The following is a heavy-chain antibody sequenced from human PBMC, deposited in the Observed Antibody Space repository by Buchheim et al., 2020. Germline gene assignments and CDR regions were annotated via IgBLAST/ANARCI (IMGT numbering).Heavy chain of an antibody. Sequence: EVQLVESGGGLVQPGGSLRLSCAASGFTFSSYWMSWVRQAPGKGLEWVANIKQDGSEKYYVDSVKGRFTISRDNAKNSLYLQMNSLRAEDTAVYYCARTPRDSYDFWSGRPRYFDYWGQGTL. CDR2: IKQDGSEK. D-gene: IGHD3-3*01. CDR1: GFTFSSYW. V-gene: IGHV3-7*01. J-gene: IGHJ4*02. CDR3: ARTPRDSYDFWSGRPRYFDY.